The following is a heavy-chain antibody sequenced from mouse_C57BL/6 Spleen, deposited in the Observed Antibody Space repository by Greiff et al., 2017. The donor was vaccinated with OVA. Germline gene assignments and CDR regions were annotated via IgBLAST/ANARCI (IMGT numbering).Heavy chain of an antibody. V-gene: IGHV1-81*01. J-gene: IGHJ2*01. D-gene: IGHD2-4*01. CDR3: ARSGYDYDGPRFYFDY. Sequence: VQLQQSGAELARPGASVKLSCKASGYTFTSYGISWVKQRTGQGLEWIGEIYPRSGNTYYNEKFKGKATLTADKSSSTAYMELRSLTSEDSAVYFCARSGYDYDGPRFYFDYWGQGTTLTVSS. CDR1: GYTFTSYG. CDR2: IYPRSGNT.